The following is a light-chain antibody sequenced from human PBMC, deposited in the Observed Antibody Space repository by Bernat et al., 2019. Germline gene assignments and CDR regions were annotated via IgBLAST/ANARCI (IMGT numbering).Light chain of an antibody. CDR3: NSRDSSGNHLV. V-gene: IGLV3-19*01. CDR2: GKN. CDR1: SLRSYY. Sequence: SSELTQDPAVSVALGQTVRITCQGDSLRSYYASWYQQKPGQAPVLVIYGKNNRPPGIPDRFSGSSSGNTASLTITGAQAEDEADYYCNSRDSSGNHLVFGGGTKRTVL. J-gene: IGLJ2*01.